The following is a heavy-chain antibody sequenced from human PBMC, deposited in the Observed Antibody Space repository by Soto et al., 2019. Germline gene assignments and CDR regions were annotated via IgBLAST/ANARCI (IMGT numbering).Heavy chain of an antibody. CDR3: ARHTPGISISDH. J-gene: IGHJ4*02. D-gene: IGHD2-15*01. Sequence: SETLSLTCTVSGASISSSSYYWGWIRQPPGKGLEWIGSIYYSGSTYYNPSLKSRVTISVDTSKNQFSLKLSSVTAADTAVYYCARHTPGISISDHWGQGTLVTVSS. V-gene: IGHV4-39*01. CDR1: GASISSSSYY. CDR2: IYYSGST.